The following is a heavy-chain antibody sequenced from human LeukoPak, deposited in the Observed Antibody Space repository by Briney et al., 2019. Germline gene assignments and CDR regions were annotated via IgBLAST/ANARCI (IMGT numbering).Heavy chain of an antibody. Sequence: ASVKVSCKASGYTFTGYYMHRVRQAPGQGLEWMGWINPSSGGTNYAQKFQGRVTMTRDTSISTAYMELSRLRSDDTAVYYCARDESDFWSGYSSNWGQGTLVTVSS. D-gene: IGHD3-3*01. V-gene: IGHV1-2*02. J-gene: IGHJ4*02. CDR2: INPSSGGT. CDR3: ARDESDFWSGYSSN. CDR1: GYTFTGYY.